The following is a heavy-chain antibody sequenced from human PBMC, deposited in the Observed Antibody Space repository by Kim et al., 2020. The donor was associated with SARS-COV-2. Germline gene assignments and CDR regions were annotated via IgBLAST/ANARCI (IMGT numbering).Heavy chain of an antibody. V-gene: IGHV3-48*02. CDR2: ISSSSSTI. D-gene: IGHD3-3*01. CDR3: ARVSEYYDFWSGYYTTPDYYYYGMDV. J-gene: IGHJ6*02. Sequence: GGSLRLSCAASGFTFSSYSMNWVRQAPGKGLEWVSYISSSSSTIYYADSVKGRFTISRDNAKNSLYLQMNSLRDEDTAVYYCARVSEYYDFWSGYYTTPDYYYYGMDVWGQGTTVTVSS. CDR1: GFTFSSYS.